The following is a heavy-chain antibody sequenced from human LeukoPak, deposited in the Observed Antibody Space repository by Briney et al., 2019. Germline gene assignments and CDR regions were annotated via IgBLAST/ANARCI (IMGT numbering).Heavy chain of an antibody. CDR1: GFTFSNYA. V-gene: IGHV3-23*01. CDR3: ARDSNRYYDFWSGYLYDFDY. D-gene: IGHD3-3*01. CDR2: ISGSGGST. Sequence: GGSLRLSCAASGFTFSNYAMSWVRQAPGKGLEWVSVISGSGGSTYYADSVKGRFTISRDNSKNTLYLQMNSLRAEDTAVYYCARDSNRYYDFWSGYLYDFDYWGQGTLVTVSS. J-gene: IGHJ4*02.